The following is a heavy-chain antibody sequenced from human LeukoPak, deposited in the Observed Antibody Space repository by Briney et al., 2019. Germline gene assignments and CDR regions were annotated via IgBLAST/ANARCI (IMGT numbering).Heavy chain of an antibody. CDR2: IYHSGST. CDR3: ARLGSNYVGDAFNI. D-gene: IGHD4-11*01. CDR1: GGSISSSNW. J-gene: IGHJ3*02. Sequence: SETLSLTCAVSGGSISSSNWWSWVRQPPGKGLEWIGEIYHSGSTNYNPSLKSRVTISVDTSKNQFSLKLSSVTAAGTAVYYCARLGSNYVGDAFNIWGQGTVVTVSS. V-gene: IGHV4-4*02.